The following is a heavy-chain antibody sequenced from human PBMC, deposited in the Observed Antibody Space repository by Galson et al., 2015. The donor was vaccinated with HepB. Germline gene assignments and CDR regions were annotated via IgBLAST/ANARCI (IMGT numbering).Heavy chain of an antibody. CDR1: GYTLTELS. J-gene: IGHJ4*02. V-gene: IGHV1-24*01. D-gene: IGHD3-10*01. CDR2: FDPEDGET. CDR3: ATSFYGSGTPFDY. Sequence: SVKVSCKVSGYTLTELSMHWVRQAPGKGLEWMGGFDPEDGETIYAQKFQGRVTMTEDTSTDTAYMELSSLRSEDTAVYYCATSFYGSGTPFDYWGQGTLVTVSS.